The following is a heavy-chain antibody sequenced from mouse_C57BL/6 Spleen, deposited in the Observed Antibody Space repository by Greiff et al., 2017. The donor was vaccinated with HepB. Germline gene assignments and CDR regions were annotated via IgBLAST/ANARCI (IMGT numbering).Heavy chain of an antibody. J-gene: IGHJ1*03. D-gene: IGHD1-1*01. CDR2: ISSGGSYT. CDR1: GFTFSSYG. Sequence: EVKLVESGGDLVKPGGSLKLSCAASGFTFSSYGMSWVRQTPDKRLEWVATISSGGSYTYYPDSVKGRFTISRDNAKNTLYLQMSSLKSEDTAMYYCARSKLGTTVAKYFDVWGTGTTVTVSS. V-gene: IGHV5-6*01. CDR3: ARSKLGTTVAKYFDV.